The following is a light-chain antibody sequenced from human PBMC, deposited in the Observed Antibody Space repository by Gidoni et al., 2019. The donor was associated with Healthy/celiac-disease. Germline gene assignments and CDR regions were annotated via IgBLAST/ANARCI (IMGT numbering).Light chain of an antibody. CDR1: QSVSSY. CDR2: DAS. V-gene: IGKV3-11*01. CDR3: QQRSNWPPIT. Sequence: EIVLTQSPATLALSPGDRATLSCRASQSVSSYLAWYQQKPGQAPRLLIYDASNRATGIPARFSGSGSGTDFTLTLSSLEPEAFAVYSCQQRSNWPPITFGQGTRLEIK. J-gene: IGKJ5*01.